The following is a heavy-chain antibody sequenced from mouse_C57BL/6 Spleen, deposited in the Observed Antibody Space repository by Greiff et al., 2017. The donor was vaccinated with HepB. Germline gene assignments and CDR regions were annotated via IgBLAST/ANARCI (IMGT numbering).Heavy chain of an antibody. J-gene: IGHJ3*01. CDR3: TRGGDYDPFAY. CDR2: ISSGGDYI. D-gene: IGHD2-4*01. Sequence: EVKLVESGEGLVKPGGSLKLSCAASGFTFSSYAMSWVRQTPEKRLEWVAYISSGGDYIYYADTVKGRFTISRDNARNTLYLQMSSLKSEDTAMYYCTRGGDYDPFAYWGQGTLVTVSA. CDR1: GFTFSSYA. V-gene: IGHV5-9-1*02.